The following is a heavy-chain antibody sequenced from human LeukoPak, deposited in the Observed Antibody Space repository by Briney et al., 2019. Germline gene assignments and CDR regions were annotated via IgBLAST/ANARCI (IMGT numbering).Heavy chain of an antibody. Sequence: NPGGSLRLSCAASGFTFSDYYMSWIRQAPGKGLEWVSYISSSGSTIYYADSVKGRFTISRDNAKNSLYLQMNSLRAEDTAVYYCANMDNWGSLFDYWGQGTLVTVSS. CDR1: GFTFSDYY. CDR3: ANMDNWGSLFDY. J-gene: IGHJ4*02. V-gene: IGHV3-11*01. D-gene: IGHD7-27*01. CDR2: ISSSGSTI.